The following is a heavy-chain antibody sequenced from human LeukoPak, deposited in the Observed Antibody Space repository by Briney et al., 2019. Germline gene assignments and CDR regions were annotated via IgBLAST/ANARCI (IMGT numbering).Heavy chain of an antibody. CDR3: ARDSDFGVYYFDY. V-gene: IGHV1-2*06. J-gene: IGHJ4*02. CDR2: INSNSGGT. D-gene: IGHD4-17*01. CDR1: GYTFTAYY. Sequence: ASVKVSCKASGYTFTAYYIHWVRQAPGQGLEWMGRINSNSGGTNYAQKFQGRVTMTRDTSISTAYMELSRLTSDDTAVFYCARDSDFGVYYFDYWGQGALVTVPS.